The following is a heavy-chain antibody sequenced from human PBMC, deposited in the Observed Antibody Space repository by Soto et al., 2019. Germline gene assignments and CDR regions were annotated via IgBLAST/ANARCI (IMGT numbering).Heavy chain of an antibody. CDR1: GGTFSSYA. CDR3: ARGSDILTGYYPSIDY. D-gene: IGHD3-9*01. Sequence: GASVKVSCKASGGTFSSYAISWVRQAPGQGLEWMGGIIPIFGTANYAQKFQGRVTITADESTSTAYMELSSLRSEDTAVYYCARGSDILTGYYPSIDYWGQGTLVTVSS. CDR2: IIPIFGTA. J-gene: IGHJ4*02. V-gene: IGHV1-69*13.